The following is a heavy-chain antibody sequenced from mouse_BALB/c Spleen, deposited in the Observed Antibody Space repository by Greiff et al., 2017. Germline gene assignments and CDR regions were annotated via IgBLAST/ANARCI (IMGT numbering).Heavy chain of an antibody. CDR1: GYAFSSSW. Sequence: QVQLQQSGPELVKPGASVKISCKASGYAFSSSWMNWVKQRPGQGLEWIGRIYPGDGDTNYNGKFKGKATLTADKSSSTAYMQLSSLTSVDSAVYFCARVGSSYMDYWGQGTSVTVSS. CDR2: IYPGDGDT. V-gene: IGHV1-82*01. CDR3: ARVGSSYMDY. J-gene: IGHJ4*01. D-gene: IGHD1-1*01.